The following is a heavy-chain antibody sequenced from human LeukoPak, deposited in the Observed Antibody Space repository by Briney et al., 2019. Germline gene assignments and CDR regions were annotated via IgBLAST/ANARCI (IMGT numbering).Heavy chain of an antibody. D-gene: IGHD3-3*01. CDR3: ARDYGLYGYGKNRGDAFDI. CDR1: GYTFTGYY. V-gene: IGHV1-2*02. J-gene: IGHJ3*02. CDR2: INPNSGGT. Sequence: ASVKVSCKASGYTFTGYYMHWVRQAPGQGLEWMGWINPNSGGTNYAQKLQGRVTMTTDTSTSTAYMELRSLRSDDTAVYYCARDYGLYGYGKNRGDAFDIWGQGTMVTVSS.